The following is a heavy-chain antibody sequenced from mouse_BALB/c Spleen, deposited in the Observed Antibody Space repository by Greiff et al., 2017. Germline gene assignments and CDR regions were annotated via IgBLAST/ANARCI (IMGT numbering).Heavy chain of an antibody. V-gene: IGHV1S41*01. Sequence: DLVKPGASVKLSCKASGYTFTSYWINWIKQRPGQGLEWIGRIAPGSGSTYYNEMFKGKATLTVDTSSSTAYIRLSSLSSEDSAVYFWARGSYGNYPDYGGQGTTRTVSS. CDR1: GYTFTSYW. J-gene: IGHJ2*01. CDR2: IAPGSGST. D-gene: IGHD2-10*02. CDR3: ARGSYGNYPDY.